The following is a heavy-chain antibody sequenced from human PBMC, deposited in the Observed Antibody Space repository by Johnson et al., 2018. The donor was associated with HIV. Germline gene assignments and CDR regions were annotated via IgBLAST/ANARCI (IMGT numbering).Heavy chain of an antibody. Sequence: VQLVESGGGLVQPGGSLRLSCAASGFTVSSNYMSWVRQAPGKGLEWVSIIYSGGSTYYADSVQGRFTISSDNSKNSLYLQMNSLRAEDTALYYCARVPSFLGRRLDAFDIWGQGTMVTVSS. CDR2: IYSGGST. CDR1: GFTVSSNY. D-gene: IGHD2/OR15-2a*01. J-gene: IGHJ3*02. CDR3: ARVPSFLGRRLDAFDI. V-gene: IGHV3-66*01.